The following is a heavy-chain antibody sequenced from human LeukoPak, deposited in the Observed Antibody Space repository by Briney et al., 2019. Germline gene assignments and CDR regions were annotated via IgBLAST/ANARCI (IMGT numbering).Heavy chain of an antibody. CDR1: GFTFSDAW. D-gene: IGHD3-22*01. V-gene: IGHV3-15*01. CDR2: IKSKSDGGTT. Sequence: GGSLRLSCAASGFTFSDAWMSWVRQAPGKGLGWVGRIKSKSDGGTTDYAAPVKGRFTISRDDSKNTLYLQMNSLKTEDTAVYYCTTVRAYDHLFDCWGQGTLVTVSS. CDR3: TTVRAYDHLFDC. J-gene: IGHJ4*02.